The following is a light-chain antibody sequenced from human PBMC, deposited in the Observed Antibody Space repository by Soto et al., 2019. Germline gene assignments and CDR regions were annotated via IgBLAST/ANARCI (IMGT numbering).Light chain of an antibody. CDR1: QSIRSY. V-gene: IGKV1-39*01. Sequence: DIQMTQSPSSLSASVGDRVTITCRASQSIRSYLNWYQQKPGKAPKLLIYGASSLQSGVPLRFSGSGSGTDFTLTISSLQPEDFATYYCQQSYSTPPWTFGQGTKVEIK. J-gene: IGKJ1*01. CDR2: GAS. CDR3: QQSYSTPPWT.